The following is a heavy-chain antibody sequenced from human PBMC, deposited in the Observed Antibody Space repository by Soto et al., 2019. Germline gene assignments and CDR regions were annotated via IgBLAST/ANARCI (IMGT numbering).Heavy chain of an antibody. CDR2: LSYDGSNQ. D-gene: IGHD1-26*01. CDR3: ARDANCRTSGCPINWLDP. J-gene: IGHJ5*02. V-gene: IGHV3-30-3*01. CDR1: GFSFRNYA. Sequence: VQLVESGGGVVQPGRSLRISCAASGFSFRNYAMHWVRQAPGKGLEWVALLSYDGSNQYYADSVKGRFTISRDTSSNMLFLQMNSLRAEDSAIYYCARDANCRTSGCPINWLDPWGQGTLVTVSS.